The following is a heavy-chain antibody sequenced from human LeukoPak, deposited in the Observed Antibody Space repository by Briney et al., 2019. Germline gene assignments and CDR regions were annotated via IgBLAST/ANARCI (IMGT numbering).Heavy chain of an antibody. CDR2: IYSGGST. Sequence: GGSLRLSCAASGFTVSSNYMSWVRQAPGKGLEWVSVIYSGGSTYYADSVKGRFTISRDNSKNTLYLQMNSLRAEDTAVYYCAGLGYCSSTSCYDSTLYYYYGMDVWGQGTTVTVSS. CDR1: GFTVSSNY. J-gene: IGHJ6*02. CDR3: AGLGYCSSTSCYDSTLYYYYGMDV. V-gene: IGHV3-66*04. D-gene: IGHD2-2*01.